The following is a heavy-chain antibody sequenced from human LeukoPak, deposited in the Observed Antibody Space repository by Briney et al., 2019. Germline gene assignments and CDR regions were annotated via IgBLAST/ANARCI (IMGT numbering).Heavy chain of an antibody. V-gene: IGHV3-15*01. D-gene: IGHD3-22*01. CDR1: GFSISIAW. J-gene: IGHJ3*01. CDR3: AAVGEWLSNAFNL. CDR2: VKSKGDGETR. Sequence: GGSLRLSCAASGFSISIAWMSWVRQAPGKGLEWVGRVKSKGDGETRDYAAPVKDRFIISRDDSKHMLYLQMNSLKTEDTAIYYCAAVGEWLSNAFNLWGQGTMVTVSA.